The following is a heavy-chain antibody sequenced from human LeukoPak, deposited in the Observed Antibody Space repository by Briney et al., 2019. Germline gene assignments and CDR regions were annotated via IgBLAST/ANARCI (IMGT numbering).Heavy chain of an antibody. D-gene: IGHD6-19*01. J-gene: IGHJ4*02. CDR1: GFIFSNYG. CDR2: IWYEGQTK. CDR3: AREWGRIAVAGGPGY. V-gene: IGHV3-33*01. Sequence: GGSLRLSCEASGFIFSNYGMRRVRQAPGKGLEWLAVIWYEGQTKFYADSVKGRFTISRDNSGNTLFLHMTNLRVEDTAVYYCAREWGRIAVAGGPGYWGQGALVTVSS.